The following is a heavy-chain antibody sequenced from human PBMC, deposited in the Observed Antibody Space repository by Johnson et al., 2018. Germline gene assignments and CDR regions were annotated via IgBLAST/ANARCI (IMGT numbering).Heavy chain of an antibody. V-gene: IGHV3-30*18. D-gene: IGHD1-1*01. CDR2: ISYDGSNK. CDR1: GFTFSSYG. CDR3: AKALFGSTSMEPYSYYYYMDV. J-gene: IGHJ6*03. Sequence: QVQLVESGGGVVQPGRSLRLSCAASGFTFSSYGMHWVRQAPGKGLEWVAVISYDGSNKYYADSVKGRFTISRDNSKNTLYLQMNSLRAEDTAVYYCAKALFGSTSMEPYSYYYYMDVWGKGTTVTVSS.